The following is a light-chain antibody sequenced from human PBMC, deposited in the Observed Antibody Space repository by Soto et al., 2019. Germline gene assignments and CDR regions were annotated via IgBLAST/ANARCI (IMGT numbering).Light chain of an antibody. Sequence: DIQMTQSPSTLSASVGDRVTTTCRASQSISSWLAWYQQKPGKAPKLLIYKASSLESGVPSRFSGSGSGTEFTLTISSLQPDDFAVYYCQQYNNWPRTFGQVTKVDI. J-gene: IGKJ1*01. CDR1: QSISSW. V-gene: IGKV1-5*03. CDR3: QQYNNWPRT. CDR2: KAS.